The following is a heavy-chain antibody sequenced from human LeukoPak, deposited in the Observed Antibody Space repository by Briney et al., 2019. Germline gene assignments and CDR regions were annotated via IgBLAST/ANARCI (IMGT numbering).Heavy chain of an antibody. CDR2: IYYSGST. Sequence: SETLSLTCTVSGGSISSYYWSWIRQPPGKGLEWIGYIYYSGSTNYNPSLKSRVTISVDTSKNQFSLKLSSVTAADTAVYYCARAPRRITIFGVVSDAFDIWGQGTMVTVSS. CDR1: GGSISSYY. D-gene: IGHD3-3*01. J-gene: IGHJ3*02. CDR3: ARAPRRITIFGVVSDAFDI. V-gene: IGHV4-59*01.